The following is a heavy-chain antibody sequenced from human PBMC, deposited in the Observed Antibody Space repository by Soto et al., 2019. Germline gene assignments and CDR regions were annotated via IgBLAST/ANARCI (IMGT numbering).Heavy chain of an antibody. CDR1: GGSFSSYY. CDR2: INHSGST. J-gene: IGHJ5*02. V-gene: IGHV4-34*01. Sequence: QLQLQQWGTGLLKPSETLSLTCDVYGGSFSSYYCNWIRHPPGKGLEWLGEINHSGSTNYNPSLERRVTISLDTSKTQFALKLTSVTAADKAVYYCARGEGRLVGTWFDPWGQGTLVTDSS. D-gene: IGHD5-12*01. CDR3: ARGEGRLVGTWFDP.